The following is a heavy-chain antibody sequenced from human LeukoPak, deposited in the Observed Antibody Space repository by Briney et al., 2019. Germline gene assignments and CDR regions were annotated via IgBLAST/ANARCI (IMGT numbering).Heavy chain of an antibody. CDR3: AKDRSGNSYGHFDC. CDR2: ISWGGGST. CDR1: GFTFDDYA. Sequence: GGSLRLSCAASGFTFDDYAMHWVRQAPGKGLEWVSLISWGGGSTYYADSVKGRFTISRDNSKNSLYLHMNSLRAEDTALYYCAKDRSGNSYGHFDCWGQGTLVTVSP. J-gene: IGHJ4*02. V-gene: IGHV3-43D*04. D-gene: IGHD3-10*01.